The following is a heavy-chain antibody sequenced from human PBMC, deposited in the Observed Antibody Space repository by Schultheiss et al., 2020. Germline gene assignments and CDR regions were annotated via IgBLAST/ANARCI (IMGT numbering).Heavy chain of an antibody. Sequence: GESLRLSCAASGFTFDDYAMHWVRQAPGKGLEWVSGISWNSGSIGYADSVKGRFTISRDNAKNSLYLQMNSLRAEDTALYYCAKDIDYDSSGIKDYWGQGTRVNVYS. V-gene: IGHV3-9*01. D-gene: IGHD3-22*01. CDR3: AKDIDYDSSGIKDY. CDR2: ISWNSGSI. J-gene: IGHJ4*02. CDR1: GFTFDDYA.